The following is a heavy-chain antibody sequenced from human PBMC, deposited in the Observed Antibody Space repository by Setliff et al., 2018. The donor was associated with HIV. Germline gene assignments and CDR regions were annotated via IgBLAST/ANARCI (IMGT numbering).Heavy chain of an antibody. V-gene: IGHV4-31*03. CDR2: ISYIGYT. J-gene: IGHJ5*01. D-gene: IGHD6-13*01. CDR1: GDSINSGGYH. CDR3: ARDQGRPTGSWWDQASSWYLDS. Sequence: SETLSLTCTVSGDSINSGGYHWTWIRQHPGKGLEWIGYISYIGYTYYNPALKSRLTISLYTPNNQFSLKLTSVTAADTAIYFCARDQGRPTGSWWDQASSWYLDSWGQGVLVTVSS.